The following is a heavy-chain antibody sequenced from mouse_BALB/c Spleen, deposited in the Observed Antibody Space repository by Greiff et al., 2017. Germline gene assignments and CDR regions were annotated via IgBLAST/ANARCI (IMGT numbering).Heavy chain of an antibody. CDR3: ARHRDYGPYYFDY. CDR2: LSSGGSYT. V-gene: IGHV5-6*01. Sequence: EVMLVESGGDLVKPGGSLKLSCAASGFTFSSYGMSWVRQTPDKRLEWVANLSSGGSYTYYPDSVKGRFTISRDNAKNTLYLQMSSLKSEDTAMYYCARHRDYGPYYFDYWGQGTTLTVSS. J-gene: IGHJ2*01. D-gene: IGHD1-2*01. CDR1: GFTFSSYG.